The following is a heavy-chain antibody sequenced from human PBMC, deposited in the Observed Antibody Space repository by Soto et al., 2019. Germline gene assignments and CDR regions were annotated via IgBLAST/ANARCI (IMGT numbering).Heavy chain of an antibody. V-gene: IGHV3-53*01. CDR1: GFTVISNY. CDR2: IYSGGST. Sequence: LRLSFAASGFTVISNYISWVRQAPGKGLEWVSVIYSGGSTYYADSVKGRFTISRDNSKNTLYLQMNSLRAEDTAVYYCACLTYYYDSSGSLDAFDIWGQGTMVTVSS. J-gene: IGHJ3*02. CDR3: ACLTYYYDSSGSLDAFDI. D-gene: IGHD3-22*01.